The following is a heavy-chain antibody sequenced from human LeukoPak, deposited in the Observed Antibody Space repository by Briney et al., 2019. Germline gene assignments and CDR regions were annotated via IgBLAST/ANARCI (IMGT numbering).Heavy chain of an antibody. CDR1: GFIISRYW. D-gene: IGHD1-1*01. V-gene: IGHV3-7*01. CDR3: ARDGGTDWYDP. CDR2: IKQDGSER. Sequence: GGSLRLSCGASGFIISRYWMSWVRQAPGKGLEWVANIKQDGSERTYVDSVKGRFTISRDNAKNSLYLQMNSLRVEDTGMYYCARDGGTDWYDPWGQGTLVTVSS. J-gene: IGHJ5*02.